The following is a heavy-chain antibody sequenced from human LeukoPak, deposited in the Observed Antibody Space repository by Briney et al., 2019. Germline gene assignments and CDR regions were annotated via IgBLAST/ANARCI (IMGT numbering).Heavy chain of an antibody. CDR3: AKDSPVLTY. Sequence: GGSLRLSCAASGFTFSSYAMSWVRQAPGKGLEWVSAISGSDGAIYYADSVKGRFTISRDNSKNTLYLQTNSLRAEDTAVYYCAKDSPVLTYWGQGTLVTVSS. V-gene: IGHV3-23*01. J-gene: IGHJ4*02. CDR1: GFTFSSYA. CDR2: ISGSDGAI. D-gene: IGHD2-8*01.